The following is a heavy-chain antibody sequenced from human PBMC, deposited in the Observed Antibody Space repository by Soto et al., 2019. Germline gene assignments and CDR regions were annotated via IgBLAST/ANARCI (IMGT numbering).Heavy chain of an antibody. Sequence: QVQLVQSGAEVKKPGSSVKVSCKASGGTFSSYAISWVRQAPGQGLEWMGRIIPMFGTANYAQKLERRVTITADESTSTAYMELSSLRSDDTAVYYCARAVATGRPTGYYSGMVVWGQWTPVTVSS. V-gene: IGHV1-69*18. D-gene: IGHD4-4*01. CDR3: ARAVATGRPTGYYSGMVV. J-gene: IGHJ6*02. CDR1: GGTFSSYA. CDR2: IIPMFGTA.